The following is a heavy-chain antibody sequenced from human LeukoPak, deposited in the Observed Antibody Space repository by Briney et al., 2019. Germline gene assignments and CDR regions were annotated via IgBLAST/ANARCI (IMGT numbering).Heavy chain of an antibody. J-gene: IGHJ4*02. D-gene: IGHD3-9*01. CDR3: AKWGDYDVLTGYYVPDY. V-gene: IGHV3-23*01. CDR1: GFTFSNYA. CDR2: ILGSGGST. Sequence: GASLRLPCAASGFTFSNYAMSWVRQAPGKGLEWVSAILGSGGSTYYADSVKGRFTVSRDNSKSTLYLQMNSLRAEDTALYYCAKWGDYDVLTGYYVPDYWGQGTLVTVSS.